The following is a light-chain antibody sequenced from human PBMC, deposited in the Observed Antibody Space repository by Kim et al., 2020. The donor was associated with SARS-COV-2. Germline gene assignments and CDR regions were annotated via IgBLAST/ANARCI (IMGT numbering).Light chain of an antibody. CDR3: QQYGSSPRT. CDR2: GAS. J-gene: IGKJ1*01. CDR1: QSVSSSS. V-gene: IGKV3-20*01. Sequence: FPPGESSTLSCRASQSVSSSSLAWYQQKPGQAPRLLIYGASSRATGIPDRFSGSGSGTDFTLTISRLEPEDFAVYYCQQYGSSPRTFGQGTKVEI.